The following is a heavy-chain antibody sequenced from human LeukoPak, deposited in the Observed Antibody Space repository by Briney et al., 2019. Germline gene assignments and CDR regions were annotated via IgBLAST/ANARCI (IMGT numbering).Heavy chain of an antibody. CDR3: ARHSRVTSWVMDV. Sequence: SETLSLTCTVSGGSINSYYWSWIRQPPGKGLEWIGYIYYSGSTNYNPSLKSRVTISVGTSKNQFSLKLSSVSAADTAVYYCARHSRVTSWVMDVWGQGTTVTVSS. CDR1: GGSINSYY. V-gene: IGHV4-59*08. D-gene: IGHD4-11*01. CDR2: IYYSGST. J-gene: IGHJ6*02.